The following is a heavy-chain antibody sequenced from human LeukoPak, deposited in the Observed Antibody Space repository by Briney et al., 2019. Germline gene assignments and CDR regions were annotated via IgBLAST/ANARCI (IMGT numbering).Heavy chain of an antibody. J-gene: IGHJ4*02. CDR2: IYYSGST. CDR3: ARGYYYGSGSYYNGVNFDY. D-gene: IGHD3-10*01. V-gene: IGHV4-39*07. CDR1: GGSISSSSYY. Sequence: SETLSLTCTVSGGSISSSSYYWGWIRQPPGKGLEWIGSIYYSGSTYYNPSLKSRVTISVDTSKNQFSLKLSSVTAADTAVYYCARGYYYGSGSYYNGVNFDYWGQGTLVTVSS.